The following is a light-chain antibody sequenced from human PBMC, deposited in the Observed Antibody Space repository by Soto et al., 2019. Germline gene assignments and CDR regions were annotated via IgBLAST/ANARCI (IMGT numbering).Light chain of an antibody. CDR3: QQCYRPWT. V-gene: IGKV4-1*01. CDR1: QSVLYSSNNKNY. CDR2: WAS. Sequence: DIVMTQSPDSLAVSLGERATINCKSSQSVLYSSNNKNYLDWYQQKPGQPPKLLIYWASTRESGVPDRFSGSGSGTDFTLTISSLQAEDVAVYYCQQCYRPWTFGQGSKVEIK. J-gene: IGKJ1*01.